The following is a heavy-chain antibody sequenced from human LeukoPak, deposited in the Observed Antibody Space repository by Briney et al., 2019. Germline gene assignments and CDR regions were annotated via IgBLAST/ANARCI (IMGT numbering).Heavy chain of an antibody. J-gene: IGHJ4*02. D-gene: IGHD2-21*02. CDR2: IIPVFDTA. Sequence: SVKVSCKASGGTFSTYTISWVRQAPGQGLEWMGGIIPVFDTANYAQKFQGRVTISADESTSTAYMELSSLRSEDTAVYCCARAYMTATRHFDYWGQGTLVTVSS. CDR1: GGTFSTYT. CDR3: ARAYMTATRHFDY. V-gene: IGHV1-69*13.